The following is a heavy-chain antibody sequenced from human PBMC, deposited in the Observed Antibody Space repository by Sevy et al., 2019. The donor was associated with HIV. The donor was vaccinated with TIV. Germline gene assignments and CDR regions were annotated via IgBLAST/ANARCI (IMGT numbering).Heavy chain of an antibody. J-gene: IGHJ4*02. CDR1: GFTFSNAW. Sequence: GGSLRLSCAASGFTFSNAWMSWVRQPPGKGLEWVGRIKSKTDGGTTDYAAPVKGGFTSSRDDSKNTLYLQMNSLKTGDTGVYYCTTDGREIVHLRGQGTLVTVSS. V-gene: IGHV3-15*01. D-gene: IGHD2-15*01. CDR2: IKSKTDGGTT. CDR3: TTDGREIVHL.